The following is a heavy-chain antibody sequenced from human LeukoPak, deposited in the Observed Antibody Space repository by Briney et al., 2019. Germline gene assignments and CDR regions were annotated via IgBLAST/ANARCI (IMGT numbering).Heavy chain of an antibody. D-gene: IGHD2-2*01. CDR2: INPNSGGT. V-gene: IGHV1-2*02. CDR1: GGTFSSYA. J-gene: IGHJ5*02. Sequence: ASVKVSCKASGGTFSSYAISWVRQAPGQGLEWMGWINPNSGGTNYAQKFQGRVTMTRDTSISTAYMELSRLRSDDTAVYYCARGGVVPAAYSFDPWGQGTLVTVSS. CDR3: ARGGVVPAAYSFDP.